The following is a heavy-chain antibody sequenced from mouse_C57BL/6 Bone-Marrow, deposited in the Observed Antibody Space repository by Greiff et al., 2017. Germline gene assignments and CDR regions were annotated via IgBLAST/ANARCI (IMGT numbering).Heavy chain of an antibody. V-gene: IGHV1-26*01. CDR3: AREEVITTVVGDY. Sequence: EVQLQQSGPELVKPGASVKISCKASGYTFTDYYMNWVKQSHGKSLEWIGDINPNTGGTSYNQKFKGKATLTVDKSSSTAYMELRSLTSEDSAVYDCAREEVITTVVGDYWGQGTTLTVSS. D-gene: IGHD1-1*01. J-gene: IGHJ2*01. CDR2: INPNTGGT. CDR1: GYTFTDYY.